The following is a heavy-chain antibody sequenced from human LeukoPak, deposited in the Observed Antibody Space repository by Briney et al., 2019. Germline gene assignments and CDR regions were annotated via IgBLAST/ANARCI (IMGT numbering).Heavy chain of an antibody. CDR1: GYTFTSYG. CDR3: ARGARWPSLRSPVNWFDP. J-gene: IGHJ5*02. Sequence: ASVKVSCKASGYTFTSYGISWVRQAPGQGLEWMGWISAYNGNTNYAQKLQGRVTMTTDTSTSTAYMELRSLRSDDTAVYYCARGARWPSLRSPVNWFDPWGQGTLVTVSS. V-gene: IGHV1-18*01. D-gene: IGHD3-3*01. CDR2: ISAYNGNT.